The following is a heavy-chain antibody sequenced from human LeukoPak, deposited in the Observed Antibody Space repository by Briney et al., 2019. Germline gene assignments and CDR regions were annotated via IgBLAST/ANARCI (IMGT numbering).Heavy chain of an antibody. Sequence: SETLSLTCTVSGGSVSSGSDYWSWIRQPPGKGLEWIGYIYSSGTTKYNPSLKSRVTISMDTSKNQFSLELASVTDADTAVYFCTRGASMTTATTWGQGALVTVSS. J-gene: IGHJ4*02. CDR2: IYSSGTT. D-gene: IGHD4-17*01. V-gene: IGHV4-61*01. CDR3: TRGASMTTATT. CDR1: GGSVSSGSDY.